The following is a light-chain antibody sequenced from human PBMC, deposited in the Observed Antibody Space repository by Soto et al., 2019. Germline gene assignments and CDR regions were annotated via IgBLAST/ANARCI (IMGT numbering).Light chain of an antibody. CDR3: QQYGSSPYT. V-gene: IGKV3-20*01. J-gene: IGKJ2*01. Sequence: EIVLTQSPGTLSLSQGERATLSCRASQSVSSSYLAWYQQKPGQAPRLLIYGASSRATSIPDRFSGSGSGTDFTLTISRLEPEDFAVYYCQQYGSSPYTFGQGTPLEIK. CDR2: GAS. CDR1: QSVSSSY.